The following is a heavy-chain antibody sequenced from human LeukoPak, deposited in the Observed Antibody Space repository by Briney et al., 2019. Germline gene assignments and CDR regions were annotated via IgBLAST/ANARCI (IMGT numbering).Heavy chain of an antibody. CDR1: GYTFTGYY. Sequence: ASVKVSCKASGYTFTGYYMHWVRQAPGQGLEWMGWINPNSGGTNYAQKFQGRVTMTRDTSISTAYMELSRLRSDDTAVYYCARAIYDSSGYYPYWGQGTLVTVSS. CDR2: INPNSGGT. CDR3: ARAIYDSSGYYPY. V-gene: IGHV1-2*02. J-gene: IGHJ4*02. D-gene: IGHD3-22*01.